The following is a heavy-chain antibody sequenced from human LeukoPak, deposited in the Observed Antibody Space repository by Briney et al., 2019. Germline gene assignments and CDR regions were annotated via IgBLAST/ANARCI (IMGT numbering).Heavy chain of an antibody. J-gene: IGHJ4*02. CDR3: ARWIAAAGLVADY. Sequence: GGSLRLSCAASGFTFSSYAMHWVRQAPGKGLEWVAVISYDGSNKYYADSVKGRFTISRDNSKNTLYLQMNSLRAEDTAVYYCARWIAAAGLVADYWGQETLVTVSS. CDR1: GFTFSSYA. D-gene: IGHD6-13*01. CDR2: ISYDGSNK. V-gene: IGHV3-30-3*01.